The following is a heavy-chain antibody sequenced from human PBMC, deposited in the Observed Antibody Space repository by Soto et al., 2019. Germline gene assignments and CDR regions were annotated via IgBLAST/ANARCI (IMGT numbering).Heavy chain of an antibody. CDR3: ARDLTYYDFWSGQGVAFDI. Sequence: QVQLQESGPGLVKPSQTLSLTCTVSGGSISSGGYYWSWIRQHPGKGLEWIGYIYYSGSTYYNPSLKSRVTISVDTSKNQFSLKLSSVTAADTAVYYCARDLTYYDFWSGQGVAFDIWGQGTMVTVSS. CDR1: GGSISSGGYY. CDR2: IYYSGST. D-gene: IGHD3-3*01. V-gene: IGHV4-31*03. J-gene: IGHJ3*02.